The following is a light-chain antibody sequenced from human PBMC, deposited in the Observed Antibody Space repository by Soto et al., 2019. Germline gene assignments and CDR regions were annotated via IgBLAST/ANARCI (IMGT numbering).Light chain of an antibody. CDR2: GGS. CDR1: QSIGNY. V-gene: IGKV1-39*01. CDR3: QQCYSTLN. J-gene: IGKJ4*01. Sequence: DIQMTQSPSSLSASVGVRVTITCRASQSIGNYLNWYQQKPGEGPKLLIYGGSTLHSGVPSRFSGSGCGTDFTLTISRLQREEFAATYYCQQCYSTLNVGGGTKGEIK.